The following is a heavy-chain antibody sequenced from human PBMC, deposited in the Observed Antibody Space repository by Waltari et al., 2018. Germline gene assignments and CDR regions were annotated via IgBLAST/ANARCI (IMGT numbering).Heavy chain of an antibody. V-gene: IGHV3-30-3*01. Sequence: QVQLVESGGGVVQPGRSLRLSCAASGFTFSSYAMHWVRQATGKGLEWVAVISYDGSNKYYADSVKGRFTISRDNSKNTLYLQMNSLRAEDTAVYYCARERIDDWNLGGGFRYWGQGTLVTVSS. D-gene: IGHD1-1*01. J-gene: IGHJ4*02. CDR1: GFTFSSYA. CDR2: ISYDGSNK. CDR3: ARERIDDWNLGGGFRY.